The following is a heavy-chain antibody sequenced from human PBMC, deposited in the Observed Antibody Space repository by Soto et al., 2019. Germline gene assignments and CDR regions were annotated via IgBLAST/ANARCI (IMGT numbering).Heavy chain of an antibody. J-gene: IGHJ3*02. D-gene: IGHD2-15*01. V-gene: IGHV3-30*18. CDR1: GFTFSSYG. CDR2: ISYDGSNK. CDR3: AKHQGIVVVVAATPDAFDI. Sequence: QVQLVESGGGVVQPGRSLRLSCAASGFTFSSYGMHWVRQAPGKGLEWVAVISYDGSNKYYADSVKGRFTISRDNSKNQLYLQMNSLRAEDTAVYYCAKHQGIVVVVAATPDAFDIWGQGTMVTVSS.